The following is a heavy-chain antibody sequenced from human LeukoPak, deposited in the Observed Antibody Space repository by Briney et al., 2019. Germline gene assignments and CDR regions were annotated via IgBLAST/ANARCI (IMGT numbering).Heavy chain of an antibody. CDR2: ISYDGSNK. V-gene: IGHV3-30*04. J-gene: IGHJ4*02. Sequence: GGSLRLSCAASGFTFSSYAMHWVRQAPGKGLEWVAVISYDGSNKYYADSVKGRFTISRDNSKNTLYLQMNSPRAEDTAVYYCARDRAMVRGLPYYFDYWGQGTLVTVSS. CDR1: GFTFSSYA. CDR3: ARDRAMVRGLPYYFDY. D-gene: IGHD3-10*01.